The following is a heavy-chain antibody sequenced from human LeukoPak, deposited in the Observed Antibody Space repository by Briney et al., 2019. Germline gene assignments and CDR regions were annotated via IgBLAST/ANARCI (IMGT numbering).Heavy chain of an antibody. V-gene: IGHV1-2*06. Sequence: ASVKVSCKTSGYTFAGYYVHWVRQAPGQGLEWMGRINPNTGVTNHAQNFQGRVTITADESTSTAYMELSSLRSEDTAVYYCALSRGYCSGGSCLNYYGMDVWGQGTTVTVSS. CDR3: ALSRGYCSGGSCLNYYGMDV. J-gene: IGHJ6*02. CDR1: GYTFAGYY. D-gene: IGHD2-15*01. CDR2: INPNTGVT.